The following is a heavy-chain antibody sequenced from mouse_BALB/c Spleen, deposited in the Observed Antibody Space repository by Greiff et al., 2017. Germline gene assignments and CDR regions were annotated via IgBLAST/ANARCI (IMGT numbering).Heavy chain of an antibody. D-gene: IGHD4-1*01. V-gene: IGHV5-17*02. CDR3: ASSGTQYYFDY. CDR2: ISSGSSTI. Sequence: EVQVVESGGGLVQPGGSRKLSCAASGFTFSSFGMHWVRQAPEKGLEWVAYISSGSSTIYYADTVKGRFTISRDNPKNTLFLQMTSLRSEDTAMYYCASSGTQYYFDYWGQGTTLTVSS. CDR1: GFTFSSFG. J-gene: IGHJ2*01.